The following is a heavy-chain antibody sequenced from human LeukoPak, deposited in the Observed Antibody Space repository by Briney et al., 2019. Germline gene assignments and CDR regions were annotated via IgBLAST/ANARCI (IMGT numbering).Heavy chain of an antibody. J-gene: IGHJ4*02. CDR1: GLTFNKYS. D-gene: IGHD1-26*01. V-gene: IGHV3-48*02. Sequence: GGSLRLSCAAPGLTFNKYSMNWVRQAPGKGLEWVSYISSSSGTIYYADSVKGRFTISRDNAKNSLYLQMNSLRDEDTAVYYCARDPQTIVGATNHFDYWGQGTLVTVSS. CDR3: ARDPQTIVGATNHFDY. CDR2: ISSSSGTI.